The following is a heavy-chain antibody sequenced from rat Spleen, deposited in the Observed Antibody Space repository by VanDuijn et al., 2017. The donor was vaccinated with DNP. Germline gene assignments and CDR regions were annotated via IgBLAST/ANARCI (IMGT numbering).Heavy chain of an antibody. CDR1: GFSFSDYY. V-gene: IGHV5-22*01. J-gene: IGHJ2*01. CDR2: ISYDGGST. CDR3: VRPHYYYGSYPHY. D-gene: IGHD1-12*02. Sequence: EVQLVESGGDLVQPGRSLKLSCAASGFSFSDYYMAWVRQAPTKGLEWVAYISYDGGSTYYGDSVKGRFTISRDNAKSTLYLQMNSLRSEDTATYHCVRPHYYYGSYPHYWGQGVMVTVSS.